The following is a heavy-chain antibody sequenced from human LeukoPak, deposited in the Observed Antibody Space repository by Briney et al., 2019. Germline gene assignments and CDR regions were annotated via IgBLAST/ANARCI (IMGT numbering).Heavy chain of an antibody. CDR2: IYSSGYT. CDR1: GGSISGYY. V-gene: IGHV4-4*07. J-gene: IGHJ5*02. D-gene: IGHD2-2*01. CDR3: ARSSASTSWFDP. Sequence: SETLSLTCTVSGGSISGYYWSWTRQPAGRGLEWIGRIYSSGYTNYNPSLKSRVTMSVDTSKNQFSLKLISVTAADTAVYYCARSSASTSWFDPWGQGTLVSVSS.